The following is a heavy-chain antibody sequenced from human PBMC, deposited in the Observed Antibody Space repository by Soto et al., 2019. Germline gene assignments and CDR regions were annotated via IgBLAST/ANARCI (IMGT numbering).Heavy chain of an antibody. CDR2: IDGVGTGT. CDR3: TTGFEY. J-gene: IGHJ4*02. CDR1: GFTFTNYW. V-gene: IGHV3-74*01. Sequence: EVQLVQSGGGSVQPGGSLRLSCAASGFTFTNYWMHWVRQVPGKGLVWVSRIDGVGTGTSYSDSVRGRFTISRDNVENMLYVQMNSLRAEDTAVYYCTTGFEYWGQGTLVTVSS.